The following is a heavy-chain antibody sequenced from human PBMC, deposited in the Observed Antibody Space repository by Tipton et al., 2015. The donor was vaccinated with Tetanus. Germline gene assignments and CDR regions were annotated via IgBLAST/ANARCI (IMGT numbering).Heavy chain of an antibody. CDR1: GYTFTSYG. CDR2: LNPKSGSA. D-gene: IGHD3-10*01. CDR3: ARTSGYFRSGAYIDV. J-gene: IGHJ2*01. V-gene: IGHV1-8*01. Sequence: QLVQSGAEVKKPGASVKVSCKASGYTFTSYGLNWVRKAAGRGFEWMGWLNPKSGSAAYAQRFQGRVTMTTNTSITTAYMEVSSLTYEDTAVYYCARTSGYFRSGAYIDVWGRGTLVTVSS.